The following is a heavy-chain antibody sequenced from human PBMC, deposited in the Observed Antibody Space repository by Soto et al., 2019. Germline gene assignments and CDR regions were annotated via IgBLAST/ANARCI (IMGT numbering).Heavy chain of an antibody. Sequence: PSETLSLTCAVYGGSFNGYYWSWIRQPPGKGLEWIGEINHSGSTNYNPSLKSRVTISVDTSKNQFSLKLSSVTAADTAVYYCARGLQWLRYYGMDVWGQGTTVTVSS. J-gene: IGHJ6*02. CDR3: ARGLQWLRYYGMDV. V-gene: IGHV4-34*01. D-gene: IGHD6-19*01. CDR1: GGSFNGYY. CDR2: INHSGST.